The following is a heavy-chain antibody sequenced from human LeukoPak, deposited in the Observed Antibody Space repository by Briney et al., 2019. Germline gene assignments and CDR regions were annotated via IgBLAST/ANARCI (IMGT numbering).Heavy chain of an antibody. CDR2: INRDGSHT. J-gene: IGHJ4*02. V-gene: IGHV3-74*01. Sequence: GGSLRLSCAASGFTPVTEWMNLVRQGPKRWRVWVSRINRDGSHTTYAHSVKGRFTISRDNAKNTLYLQMNSLRAEDTAVYYCGGGGYLLDYWGQGTLVTVSS. CDR3: GGGGYLLDY. CDR1: GFTPVTEW. D-gene: IGHD1-26*01.